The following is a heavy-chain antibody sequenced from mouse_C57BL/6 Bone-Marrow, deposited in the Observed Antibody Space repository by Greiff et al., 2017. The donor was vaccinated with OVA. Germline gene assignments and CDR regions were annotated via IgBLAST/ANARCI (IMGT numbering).Heavy chain of an antibody. J-gene: IGHJ3*01. V-gene: IGHV1-15*01. CDR3: TKSDGYFFY. CDR2: IEPETGGT. CDR1: GFTFTDYE. Sequence: VQGVESGAELVRPGASVTLSCKASGFTFTDYEMHWVKQTPVHGLEWIGAIEPETGGTAYKQKFKGKAILTADKSSSTAYMELRSLTSEDSAVYYCTKSDGYFFYWGQGTLVTVSA. D-gene: IGHD2-3*01.